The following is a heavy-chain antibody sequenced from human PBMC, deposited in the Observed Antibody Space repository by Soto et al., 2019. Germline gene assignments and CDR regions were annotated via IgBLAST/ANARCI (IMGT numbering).Heavy chain of an antibody. CDR3: AHRPSYCSGGSCHSGFDY. Sequence: QITLKESGPTLVKPTQTLTLTCTFSGFSLSTSGVGVGWIRQPPGKALEWLALIYWDDDKRYSPSLKSRLTITKDTSKNQVVLTMTNRDPVDTATYYCAHRPSYCSGGSCHSGFDYWGQGTLVTVSS. V-gene: IGHV2-5*02. D-gene: IGHD2-15*01. CDR2: IYWDDDK. CDR1: GFSLSTSGVG. J-gene: IGHJ4*02.